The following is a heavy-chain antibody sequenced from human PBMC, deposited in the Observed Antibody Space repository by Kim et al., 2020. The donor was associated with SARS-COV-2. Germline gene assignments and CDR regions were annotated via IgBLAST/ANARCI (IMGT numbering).Heavy chain of an antibody. Sequence: GGSLRLSCAASGFTFSSYAMHWVRQAPGKGLEWVAVISYDGSNKYYADSVKGRFTISRDNSKNTLYLQMNSLRAEDTAVYYCARDRGSSWYFNYYYGMDVWGQGTTVTVSS. CDR1: GFTFSSYA. V-gene: IGHV3-30*04. D-gene: IGHD6-13*01. CDR3: ARDRGSSWYFNYYYGMDV. CDR2: ISYDGSNK. J-gene: IGHJ6*02.